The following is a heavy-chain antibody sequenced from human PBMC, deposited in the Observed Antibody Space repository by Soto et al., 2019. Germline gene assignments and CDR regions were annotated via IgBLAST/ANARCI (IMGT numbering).Heavy chain of an antibody. Sequence: SETLSLTCTVSGGSISSGDYYWSWIRQHPGKGLEWIGYIYYSGSTYYNPSLKSRVTISVDRSKNQFSLKLSSVTAADTAVYYCARAGGLGAVAVDYWGQGTLVTVSS. D-gene: IGHD6-19*01. V-gene: IGHV4-30-4*08. J-gene: IGHJ4*02. CDR3: ARAGGLGAVAVDY. CDR1: GGSISSGDYY. CDR2: IYYSGST.